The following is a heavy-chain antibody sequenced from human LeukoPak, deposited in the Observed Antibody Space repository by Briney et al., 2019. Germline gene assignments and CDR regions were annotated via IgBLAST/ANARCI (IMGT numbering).Heavy chain of an antibody. V-gene: IGHV1-18*01. CDR1: GYTFTSYG. CDR2: ISAYNGNT. Sequence: ASVKVSCEASGYTFTSYGISWVRQAPGQGLEWMGWISAYNGNTNYAQKLQGRVTMTTDTSTSTAYMELRSLGSDDTAVYYCARGRYSYGFFDYWGQGTLVTVSS. CDR3: ARGRYSYGFFDY. D-gene: IGHD5-18*01. J-gene: IGHJ4*02.